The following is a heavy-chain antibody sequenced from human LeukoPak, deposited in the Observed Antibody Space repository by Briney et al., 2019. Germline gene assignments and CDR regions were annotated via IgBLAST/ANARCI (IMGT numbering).Heavy chain of an antibody. D-gene: IGHD2-15*01. CDR3: AKNLYCGGGSCYPSALGMDV. V-gene: IGHV3-23*01. Sequence: QTGGSLRLSCAASGFTFSSYAMSWVRQAPGKGLEWVSSISGSGNRTHYADSVKGRFTISRDNSKNTLFLQMNSLRAEDTAVYYCAKNLYCGGGSCYPSALGMDVWGQGTTVTVSS. CDR1: GFTFSSYA. CDR2: ISGSGNRT. J-gene: IGHJ6*02.